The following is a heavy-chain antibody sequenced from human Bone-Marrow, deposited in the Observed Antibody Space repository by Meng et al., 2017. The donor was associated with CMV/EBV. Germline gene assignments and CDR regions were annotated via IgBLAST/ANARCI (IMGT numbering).Heavy chain of an antibody. CDR2: IRYDGSNK. CDR1: GFTFSSYD. CDR3: ARTIGDIVVVPAAMEVYYYYGMDV. J-gene: IGHJ6*02. V-gene: IGHV3-30*02. D-gene: IGHD2-2*01. Sequence: GGSLRLSCAASGFTFSSYDMHWVRQAPGKGLEWVAFIRYDGSNKYYADSVKGRFTISRDNSKNTLYLQMNSLRAEDTAVYYCARTIGDIVVVPAAMEVYYYYGMDVWGQGTTVTVSS.